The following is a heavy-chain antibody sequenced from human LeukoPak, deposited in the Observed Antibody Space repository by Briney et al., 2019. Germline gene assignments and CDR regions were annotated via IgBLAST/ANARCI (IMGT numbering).Heavy chain of an antibody. CDR2: ISGSGGST. Sequence: GGSPRLSCVASGFTFSSYAMSWVRQAPGKGLEWVSAISGSGGSTYYADSVKGRFTVSRDDFKNTLYLQMNSLRVEDTAVYYCAKDEAPAAGSWNYYYGMDVWGQGTTVTVSS. V-gene: IGHV3-23*01. CDR1: GFTFSSYA. J-gene: IGHJ6*02. CDR3: AKDEAPAAGSWNYYYGMDV. D-gene: IGHD6-13*01.